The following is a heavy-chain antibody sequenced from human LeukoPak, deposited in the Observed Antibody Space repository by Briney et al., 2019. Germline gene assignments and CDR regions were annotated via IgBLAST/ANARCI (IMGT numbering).Heavy chain of an antibody. CDR2: IYHSGST. Sequence: SGTLSLTCAVSGGSIISSYWWNWVRQPPGKGLEWIGEIYHSGSTNYNPSLKSRVTISVDKSKNQFSLKVSSVTAADTAVYYCAKVKVVVVVASRAPFDYWGQGTLVTVSS. CDR1: GGSIISSYW. V-gene: IGHV4-4*02. CDR3: AKVKVVVVVASRAPFDY. J-gene: IGHJ4*02. D-gene: IGHD2-2*01.